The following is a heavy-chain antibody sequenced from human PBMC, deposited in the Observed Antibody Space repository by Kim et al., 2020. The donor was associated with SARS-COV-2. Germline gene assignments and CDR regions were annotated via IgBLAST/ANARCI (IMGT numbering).Heavy chain of an antibody. Sequence: SETLSLTCTVSGGSISSSSYYWGWIRQPPGKGLEWIGSIYYSGSTYYNPSLKSRVTISVDTSKNQFSLKLSSVTAADTAVYYCARHFPRDSSGYYYLKWGQGTLVTVSS. J-gene: IGHJ4*02. CDR3: ARHFPRDSSGYYYLK. V-gene: IGHV4-39*01. D-gene: IGHD3-22*01. CDR1: GGSISSSSYY. CDR2: IYYSGST.